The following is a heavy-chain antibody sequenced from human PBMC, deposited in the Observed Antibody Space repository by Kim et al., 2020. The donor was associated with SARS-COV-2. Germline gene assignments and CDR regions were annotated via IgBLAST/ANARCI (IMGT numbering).Heavy chain of an antibody. CDR3: ARGRRYCSGGSCYTLHWFDP. J-gene: IGHJ5*02. V-gene: IGHV4-34*01. D-gene: IGHD2-15*01. CDR1: GGSFSGYY. Sequence: SETLSLTCAVYGGSFSGYYWSWIRQPPGKGLEWIGEINHSGSTNYNPSLKSRVTISVDTSKNQFSLKLSSVTAADTAVYYFARGRRYCSGGSCYTLHWFDPWGQGTLVTASS. CDR2: INHSGST.